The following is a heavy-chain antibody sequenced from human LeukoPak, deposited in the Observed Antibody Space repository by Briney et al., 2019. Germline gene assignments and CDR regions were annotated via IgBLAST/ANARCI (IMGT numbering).Heavy chain of an antibody. J-gene: IGHJ4*02. CDR1: GFTVSSNY. V-gene: IGHV3-11*04. CDR3: VRGGWGDY. Sequence: GGSLRLSCAASGFTVSSNYMSWVRQAPGKGLEWVSYISNSGTTIYYADSVKGRFIISRDNAKNSLHLQMNSLRVEDTAIYYCVRGGWGDYWGQGTLVTVSS. CDR2: ISNSGTTI. D-gene: IGHD3-10*01.